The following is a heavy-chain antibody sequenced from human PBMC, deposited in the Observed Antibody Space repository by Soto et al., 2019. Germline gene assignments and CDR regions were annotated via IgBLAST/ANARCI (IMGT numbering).Heavy chain of an antibody. CDR3: ARGPPAGLDY. D-gene: IGHD6-13*01. Sequence: SETLSLTCTVSGGSISSYYWSWIRQPPGKGLEWIGYIYYSGSTNYNPSLKSRVTMTRDTSISTAYMELSRLRSDDTAVYYCARGPPAGLDYWGQGTLVTVSS. J-gene: IGHJ4*02. CDR2: IYYSGST. CDR1: GGSISSYY. V-gene: IGHV4-59*01.